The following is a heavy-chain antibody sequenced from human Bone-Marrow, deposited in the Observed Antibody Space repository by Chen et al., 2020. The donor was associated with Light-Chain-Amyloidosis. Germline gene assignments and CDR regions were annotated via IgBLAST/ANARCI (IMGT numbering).Heavy chain of an antibody. Sequence: EVQLVESGGGLVQPGRSLRLSCAASGFPFDDYAMHWVRQAPGKGLEWVSGIRWNSGSIGYADSVKGRFTISRDNAKNSLYLQINSLRAEDTALYYCAKDIIPAATGGWNWFDPWGQGTLVTVSS. J-gene: IGHJ5*02. D-gene: IGHD2-2*01. CDR1: GFPFDDYA. CDR3: AKDIIPAATGGWNWFDP. CDR2: IRWNSGSI. V-gene: IGHV3-9*01.